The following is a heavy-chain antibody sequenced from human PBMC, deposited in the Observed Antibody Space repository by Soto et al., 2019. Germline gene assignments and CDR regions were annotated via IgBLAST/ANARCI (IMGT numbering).Heavy chain of an antibody. CDR1: GYTFTSYG. Sequence: GASVKVSCKASGYTFTSYGITWVRQAPGHGLEWMGWISAYAGNTNYAQKLQGRVTMTTDTSTSTAYMELRSLRSDDTAVYYCARGLRFLEWDTYWGQGTLVTVAS. CDR3: ARGLRFLEWDTY. CDR2: ISAYAGNT. J-gene: IGHJ4*02. D-gene: IGHD3-3*01. V-gene: IGHV1-18*01.